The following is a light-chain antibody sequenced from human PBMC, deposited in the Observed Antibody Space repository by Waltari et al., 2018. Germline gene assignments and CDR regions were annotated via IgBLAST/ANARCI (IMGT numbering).Light chain of an antibody. CDR1: QSLLHSNGNTY. CDR2: KVT. V-gene: IGKV2D-29*02. Sequence: IVITQTPLSLPVTPGEQASISCRSSQSLLHSNGNTYMHWYLQKPGQSPRLLIYKVTNLESGVPDRFSGSGSGTDFTLIISRVEPEDVGVYYCMQSTKGPRTFGQGTKVEIK. CDR3: MQSTKGPRT. J-gene: IGKJ1*01.